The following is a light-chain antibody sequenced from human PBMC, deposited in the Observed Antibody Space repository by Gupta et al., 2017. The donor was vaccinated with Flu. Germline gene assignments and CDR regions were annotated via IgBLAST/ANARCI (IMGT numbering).Light chain of an antibody. J-gene: IGKJ1*01. CDR3: LQDTNWPKT. Sequence: PATLSVSPGERATLSCRASQSVSSNLAWYQQKPGQAPRLLIYGASTRFTGIPARFSGSGSGTEFTLTISSLQSEDFAVYYCLQDTNWPKTFGQGTKLEIK. V-gene: IGKV3-15*01. CDR2: GAS. CDR1: QSVSSN.